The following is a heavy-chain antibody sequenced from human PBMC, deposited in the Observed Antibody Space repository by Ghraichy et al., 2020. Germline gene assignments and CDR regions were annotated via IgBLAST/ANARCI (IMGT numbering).Heavy chain of an antibody. CDR3: VSETVDDSGSYSKGFDY. CDR1: GFTFSNYW. D-gene: IGHD1-26*01. J-gene: IGHJ4*02. CDR2: IKQDGSEK. Sequence: LSLTCAASGFTFSNYWMIWVRQAPGKGLEWVANIKQDGSEKYYVDSVKGRSSISRDNAKNSLYLQMNSLRAEDTAVYYCVSETVDDSGSYSKGFDYWGQGTLVTVST. V-gene: IGHV3-7*03.